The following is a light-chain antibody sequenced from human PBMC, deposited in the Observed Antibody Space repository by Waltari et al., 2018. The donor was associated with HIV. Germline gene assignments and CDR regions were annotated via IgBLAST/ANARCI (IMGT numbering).Light chain of an antibody. CDR3: QQAFSFPHT. Sequence: IQMAQSPASLSASVGDSVSFNCRASHAIADNLAWYQQRPGKPPKLLIYGASRLQSGVPSRFAGFGSATNFSLTITGLRAEDSATYYCQQAFSFPHTFGGGTELDI. J-gene: IGKJ4*01. CDR2: GAS. CDR1: HAIADN. V-gene: IGKV1-12*01.